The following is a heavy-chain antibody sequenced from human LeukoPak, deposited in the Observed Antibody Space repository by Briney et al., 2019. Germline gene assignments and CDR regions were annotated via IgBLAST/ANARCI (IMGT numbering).Heavy chain of an antibody. Sequence: ASVKVSCKASGYTFTSYDINWVRQATGQGLEWMGWINAYNGNTNYAQKLQGRVTMTTDTSTSTAYMELRNLRSDDTAVYYCARGGPAARLITFGGVTDYWGQGTLVTVSS. CDR1: GYTFTSYD. V-gene: IGHV1-18*01. D-gene: IGHD3-16*01. J-gene: IGHJ4*02. CDR3: ARGGPAARLITFGGVTDY. CDR2: INAYNGNT.